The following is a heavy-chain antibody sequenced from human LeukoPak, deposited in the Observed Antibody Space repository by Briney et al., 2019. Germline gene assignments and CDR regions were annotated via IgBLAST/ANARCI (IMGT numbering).Heavy chain of an antibody. Sequence: GGSLRLSCAASGFTFSSYGMHWVRQAPGKGLEWVAVISYDGSNKYYADSVKGRFTISRDNSKNTLYLQMNSLRAEDTAVYYCAKSQRRGYSYGFPDYWGQGTLVT. J-gene: IGHJ4*02. CDR2: ISYDGSNK. D-gene: IGHD5-18*01. V-gene: IGHV3-30*18. CDR3: AKSQRRGYSYGFPDY. CDR1: GFTFSSYG.